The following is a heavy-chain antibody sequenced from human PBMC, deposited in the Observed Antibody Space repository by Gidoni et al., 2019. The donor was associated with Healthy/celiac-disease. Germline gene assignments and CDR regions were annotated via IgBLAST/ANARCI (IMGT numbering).Heavy chain of an antibody. CDR3: AKDADPLALWFGVGDY. V-gene: IGHV3-23*01. Sequence: EVQLLESGGGSVQPGGSLRLSCAASGVTFSSYAMSWVRQAPGKGLEWVSAIRGSGGSTYYADSVKGRFTISRDNSKNTLYLQMNSLRAEDTAVYYCAKDADPLALWFGVGDYWGQGTLVTVSS. CDR2: IRGSGGST. CDR1: GVTFSSYA. D-gene: IGHD3-10*01. J-gene: IGHJ4*02.